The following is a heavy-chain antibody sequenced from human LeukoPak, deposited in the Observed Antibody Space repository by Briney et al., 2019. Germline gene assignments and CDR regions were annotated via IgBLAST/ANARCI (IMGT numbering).Heavy chain of an antibody. CDR2: INWNGGST. CDR3: ARRYGSGSYFGSDWFDP. CDR1: GFTFSSYA. V-gene: IGHV3-20*04. D-gene: IGHD3-10*01. Sequence: GGSLRLSCAASGFTFSSYAMSWVRQPPRKGLEWVSTINWNGGSTTYADSVKGRFIISRDNANNSLYLQMNSLRVEDAALYYCARRYGSGSYFGSDWFDPWGQGTLVTVSS. J-gene: IGHJ5*02.